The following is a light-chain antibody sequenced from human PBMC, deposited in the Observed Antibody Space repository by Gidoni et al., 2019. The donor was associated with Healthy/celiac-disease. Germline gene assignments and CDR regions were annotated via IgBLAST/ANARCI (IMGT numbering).Light chain of an antibody. CDR3: QQRSNWPPLT. CDR2: DSS. Sequence: VLTQSPATLSLSPGERATLSCRASQSVSSYLAWYQQKPGQAPRLLLYDSSNRATGIPARFSGSGSGTDFTLTISSLEPEDFAVYYCQQRSNWPPLTFGGGTKVEIK. V-gene: IGKV3-11*01. CDR1: QSVSSY. J-gene: IGKJ4*01.